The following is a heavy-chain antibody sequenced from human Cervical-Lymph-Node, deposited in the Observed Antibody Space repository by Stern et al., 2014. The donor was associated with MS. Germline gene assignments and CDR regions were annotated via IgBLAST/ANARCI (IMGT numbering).Heavy chain of an antibody. CDR2: LNPISGGT. CDR3: ARGRYYDGSGYYLAF. CDR1: GYTFTGYY. V-gene: IGHV1-2*02. J-gene: IGHJ4*02. D-gene: IGHD3-22*01. Sequence: VQLVESGAEVKRPGASVKVSCKASGYTFTGYYVHWVRQAPGQGLEWMGWLNPISGGTNYAQKFQGRVTMTRDTSISTAYMELSSLRSDDTAVYYCARGRYYDGSGYYLAFWGQGTLVTVSS.